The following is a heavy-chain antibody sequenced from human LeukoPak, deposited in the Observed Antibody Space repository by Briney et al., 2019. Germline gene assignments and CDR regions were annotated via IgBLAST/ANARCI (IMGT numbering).Heavy chain of an antibody. Sequence: PSETLSLTCTVPGGSITNYYWSWIRQPPGKGLEWIGFSYYKGNTNYNPSLKSRVTISVDMYNNQFSLSLRSVTAADTAVYDCARGAVLWFGAKREYDFDYWGQGTPLTVSS. V-gene: IGHV4-59*01. CDR1: GGSITNYY. J-gene: IGHJ4*02. CDR3: ARGAVLWFGAKREYDFDY. CDR2: SYYKGNT. D-gene: IGHD3-10*01.